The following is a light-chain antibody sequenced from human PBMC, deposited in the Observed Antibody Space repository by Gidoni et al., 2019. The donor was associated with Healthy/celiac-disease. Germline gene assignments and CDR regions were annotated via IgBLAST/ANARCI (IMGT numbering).Light chain of an antibody. CDR2: DVS. J-gene: IGLJ3*02. V-gene: IGLV2-14*01. Sequence: QSALTQPASVSGSPGQSITISCPGTSSDVGGYNYVSWYQPHPGNAPKLMIYDVSNRPSGVSNRFSGSKSGNTAPLTISGLQAEDEADYYCSSYTSSSSNWVFGGGTKLTVL. CDR1: SSDVGGYNY. CDR3: SSYTSSSSNWV.